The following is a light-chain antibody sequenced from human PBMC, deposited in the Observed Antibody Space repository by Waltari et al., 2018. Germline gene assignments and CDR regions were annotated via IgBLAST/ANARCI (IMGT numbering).Light chain of an antibody. CDR3: NSRDSSGNHPPCVV. J-gene: IGLJ2*01. CDR2: GKN. V-gene: IGLV3-19*01. CDR1: SLRSYY. Sequence: SSELTQDPAVSVALGQTVRITCQGDSLRSYYASWYQQKPGQAPVLVIHGKNNRPSGIPDRFSVSSSGNTASLTITGAQAEDEADYYCNSRDSSGNHPPCVVFGGGTKLTVL.